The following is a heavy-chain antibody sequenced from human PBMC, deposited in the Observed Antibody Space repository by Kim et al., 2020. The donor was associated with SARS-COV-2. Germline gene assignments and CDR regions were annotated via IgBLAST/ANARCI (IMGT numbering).Heavy chain of an antibody. D-gene: IGHD6-13*01. V-gene: IGHV4-39*01. CDR3: ARRRMGIAAAGTTDY. J-gene: IGHJ4*02. Sequence: SETLSLTCTVSGGSISSSSYYWGWIRQPPGKGLEWIGSIYYSGSTYYNPSLKSRVTISVDTSKNQLSLKLSSVTAADTAVYYCARRRMGIAAAGTTDYWGQGTLVTVSS. CDR1: GGSISSSSYY. CDR2: IYYSGST.